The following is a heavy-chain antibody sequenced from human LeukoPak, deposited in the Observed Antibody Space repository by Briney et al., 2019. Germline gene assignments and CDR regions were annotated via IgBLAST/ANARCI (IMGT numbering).Heavy chain of an antibody. J-gene: IGHJ4*02. CDR2: INPNSGGT. CDR3: ARVLGTGYILLLDY. V-gene: IGHV1-2*02. D-gene: IGHD3/OR15-3a*01. CDR1: GYTFTGYY. Sequence: GASVKVSCKASGYTFTGYYMHWVRQAPGQGLEWMGWINPNSGGTNYAQKFQGRVTMTRDTSISTAYMELSRLRSDDTAVYYCARVLGTGYILLLDYWGQGTLVAVSS.